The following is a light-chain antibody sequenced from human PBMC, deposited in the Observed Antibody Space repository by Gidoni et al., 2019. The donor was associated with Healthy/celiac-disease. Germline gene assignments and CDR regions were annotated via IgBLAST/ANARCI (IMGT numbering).Light chain of an antibody. CDR1: SSDVGGYNY. V-gene: IGLV2-14*01. CDR3: SSYTSSSTVV. Sequence: QSALTQPASVSGSPGQSITISCTGTSSDVGGYNYVPWYPQHPGKAPKLMIYEVSNRPSGVPDRFSGSKSGNTASLTISGLQAEDEADYYCSSYTSSSTVVFGGGTKLTVL. J-gene: IGLJ2*01. CDR2: EVS.